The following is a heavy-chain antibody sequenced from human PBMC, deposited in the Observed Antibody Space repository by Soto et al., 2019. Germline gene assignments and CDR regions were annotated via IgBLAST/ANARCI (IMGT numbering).Heavy chain of an antibody. CDR2: ISTCGGRP. Sequence: EVQLLESGGGLVQPGGSLRLACTASGITFSNYAMSWVRQAPRKGLEWVSSISTCGGRPYYADPGKGRFTISRDNSNNTLYLQMNSLRVEDTAVYYCAKDPDRYDYVWGTYRYIDHWGQGTLVTVSS. V-gene: IGHV3-23*01. J-gene: IGHJ4*02. CDR3: AKDPDRYDYVWGTYRYIDH. D-gene: IGHD3-16*02. CDR1: GITFSNYA.